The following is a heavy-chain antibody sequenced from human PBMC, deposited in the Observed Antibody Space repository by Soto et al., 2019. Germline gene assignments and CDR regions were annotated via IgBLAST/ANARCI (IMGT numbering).Heavy chain of an antibody. CDR1: GFTFSTYY. J-gene: IGHJ4*02. CDR2: ISSASSSM. D-gene: IGHD5-12*01. CDR3: ARDSTQYSGYYFDS. V-gene: IGHV3-21*06. Sequence: GGSLRLSCGASGFTFSTYYMGWVRQAPGKGLEWVATISSASSSMYYADSVNGRFTISRDNANNLLYLRMNSLRAEDTAVYYCARDSTQYSGYYFDSWGQGTPVTVSS.